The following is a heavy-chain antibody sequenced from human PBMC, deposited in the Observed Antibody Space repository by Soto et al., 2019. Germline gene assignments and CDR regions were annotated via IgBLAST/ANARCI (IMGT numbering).Heavy chain of an antibody. D-gene: IGHD5-12*01. CDR3: ARAPREVATILGNWFDP. CDR1: GYTFTGYY. CDR2: INPNSGGT. V-gene: IGHV1-2*02. Sequence: ASVKVSCKASGYTFTGYYMHWVRQAPGQGLEWMGWINPNSGGTNYAQKFQGRVTMTRDTSISTAYMELSRLRSDDTAVYYCARAPREVATILGNWFDPWGQGTLVTVSS. J-gene: IGHJ5*02.